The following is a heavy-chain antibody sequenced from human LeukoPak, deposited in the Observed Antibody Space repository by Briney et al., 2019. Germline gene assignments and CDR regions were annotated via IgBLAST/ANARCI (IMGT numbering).Heavy chain of an antibody. CDR2: ISSSSSYI. D-gene: IGHD2-15*01. CDR3: ASQYCSGGSCYSGY. Sequence: GGSLRLSCAASGFTFSSYSMNWVRQAPGKGLEWVSSISSSSSYIYYADSVKGRFTISRDNAKNSLYLQMNSLRAEDTAVYYCASQYCSGGSCYSGYWGQGTLVTVSS. V-gene: IGHV3-21*01. CDR1: GFTFSSYS. J-gene: IGHJ4*02.